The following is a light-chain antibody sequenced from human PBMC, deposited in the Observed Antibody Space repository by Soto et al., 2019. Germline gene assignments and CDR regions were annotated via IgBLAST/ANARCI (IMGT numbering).Light chain of an antibody. V-gene: IGLV2-14*03. CDR3: LSYTTSDTFL. J-gene: IGLJ7*01. Sequence: QSALTQPASVSGSPGQSITISCSGTSSDVGAYNYVSWYQQHPGKVPKLIIYEVSIRPSGVSDRFSGSKSANTASLTISGLRAEDEADYYCLSYTTSDTFLFGGGTQLPSS. CDR1: SSDVGAYNY. CDR2: EVS.